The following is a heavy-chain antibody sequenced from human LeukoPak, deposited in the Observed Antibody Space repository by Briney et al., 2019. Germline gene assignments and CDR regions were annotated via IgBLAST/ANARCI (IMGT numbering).Heavy chain of an antibody. D-gene: IGHD3-16*02. CDR2: ISYDGSNK. J-gene: IGHJ4*02. CDR3: AKALNNDYVWGSYRYDRYYFDY. Sequence: GGSLRLSCAASGFTFSSYGMHWVRQAPGKGLEWVAVISYDGSNKYYAGSVKGRFTISRDNSKNTLYLQMNSLRAEDTAVYYCAKALNNDYVWGSYRYDRYYFDYWGQGTLVTVSS. CDR1: GFTFSSYG. V-gene: IGHV3-30*18.